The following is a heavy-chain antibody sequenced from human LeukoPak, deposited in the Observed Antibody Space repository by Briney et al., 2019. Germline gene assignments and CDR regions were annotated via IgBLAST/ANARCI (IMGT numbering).Heavy chain of an antibody. CDR2: IRNSGTTI. J-gene: IGHJ4*02. V-gene: IGHV3-48*03. CDR3: ARGSGSCPVFDY. Sequence: GGSLRLSCAASGFTFGRYEMNWVRQAPGKGLEWVSYIRNSGTTIYYADSVKGRFTSSRDKTKNSLYLQMNGLRAEDTAVYCCARGSGSCPVFDYWGGGALATVSS. D-gene: IGHD2-15*01. CDR1: GFTFGRYE.